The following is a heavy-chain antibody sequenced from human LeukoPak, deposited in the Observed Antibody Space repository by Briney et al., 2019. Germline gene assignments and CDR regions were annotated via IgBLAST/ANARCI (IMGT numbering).Heavy chain of an antibody. D-gene: IGHD2-2*02. J-gene: IGHJ3*02. CDR2: IIPIFGTA. Sequence: GASVKVSCKASGGTFSSYAISWVRQAPGQGLKWMGGIIPIFGTANYAQKFQGRVTITTDESTSTAYMELSSLRSEDTAVYYCASPSVVPAAIHAFDIWGQGTMVTVSS. V-gene: IGHV1-69*05. CDR1: GGTFSSYA. CDR3: ASPSVVPAAIHAFDI.